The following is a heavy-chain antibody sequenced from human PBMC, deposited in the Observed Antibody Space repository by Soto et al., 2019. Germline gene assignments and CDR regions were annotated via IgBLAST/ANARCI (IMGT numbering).Heavy chain of an antibody. V-gene: IGHV3-30*18. CDR3: TKWNAGFDY. Sequence: QVQLVESGGGVVQPGRSLRLSCAASGFTFSSYGMHWVRQAPGKGLEWVAVISYDGSYKYYADSVKGRFTISRDNSKNPLSLPMNRLSAEDTAVYYCTKWNAGFDYWGQGTLVTVSS. CDR1: GFTFSSYG. J-gene: IGHJ4*02. D-gene: IGHD6-13*01. CDR2: ISYDGSYK.